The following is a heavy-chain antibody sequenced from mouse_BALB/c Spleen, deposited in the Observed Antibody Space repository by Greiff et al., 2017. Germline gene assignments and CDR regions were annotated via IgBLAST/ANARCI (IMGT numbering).Heavy chain of an antibody. CDR2: IYWDDDK. Sequence: LKESGPGILQPSQTLSLTCSFSGFSLSTSGMGVSWIRQPSGKGLEWLAHIYWDDDKRYNPSLKSRLTISKDTSSNQVFLKITSVDTADTATYYCARRGGYWYFDVWGAGTTVTVSS. CDR1: GFSLSTSGMG. CDR3: ARRGGYWYFDV. J-gene: IGHJ1*01. V-gene: IGHV8-12*01.